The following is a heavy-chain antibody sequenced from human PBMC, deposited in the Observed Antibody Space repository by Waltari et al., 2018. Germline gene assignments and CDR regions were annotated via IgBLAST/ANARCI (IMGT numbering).Heavy chain of an antibody. V-gene: IGHV4-34*01. CDR1: GGSFSGYY. CDR2: INQSGST. J-gene: IGHJ4*02. D-gene: IGHD4-4*01. CDR3: ARGRNYTGHLPDY. Sequence: QVLLQQWGAGLLKPSETLSLTCAVYGGSFSGYYWTWIRQPPGKGLEWIGEINQSGSTNCNPALKGRVTKSVDTSKNQFALNLSSVTAADTAVYYCARGRNYTGHLPDYWGQGNMVTVSS.